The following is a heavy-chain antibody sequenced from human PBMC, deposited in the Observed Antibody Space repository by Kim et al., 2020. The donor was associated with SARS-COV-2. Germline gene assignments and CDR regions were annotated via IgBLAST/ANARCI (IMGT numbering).Heavy chain of an antibody. J-gene: IGHJ4*02. Sequence: ASVKVSCKASGYTFTSYYMHWVRQAPGQGLEWMGIINPSGGSTSYAQKFQGRVTMTRDTSTSTVYMELSSLRSEDTAVYYCARESLGVRGVIGVNDYWGQGTLVTVSS. CDR2: INPSGGST. CDR1: GYTFTSYY. D-gene: IGHD3-10*01. V-gene: IGHV1-46*01. CDR3: ARESLGVRGVIGVNDY.